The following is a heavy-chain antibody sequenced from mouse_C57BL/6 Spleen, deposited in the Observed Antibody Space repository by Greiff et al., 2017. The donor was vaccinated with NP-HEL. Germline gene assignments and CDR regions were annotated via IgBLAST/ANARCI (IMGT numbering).Heavy chain of an antibody. Sequence: QVQLKQPGAELVMPGASVKLSCKASGYTFTSYWMHWVKQRPGQGLEWIGEIDPSDSYTNYNQKFKGKSTLTVDKSSRPAYMQLSSLTSEDSAVYYCARPYYGSGYWYFDVWGTGTTVTVSS. V-gene: IGHV1-69*01. D-gene: IGHD1-1*01. CDR2: IDPSDSYT. CDR3: ARPYYGSGYWYFDV. CDR1: GYTFTSYW. J-gene: IGHJ1*03.